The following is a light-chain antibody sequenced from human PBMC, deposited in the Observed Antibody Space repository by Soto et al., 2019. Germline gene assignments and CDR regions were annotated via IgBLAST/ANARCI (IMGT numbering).Light chain of an antibody. V-gene: IGLV2-23*02. CDR3: CSYAGSSTLGV. J-gene: IGLJ3*02. Sequence: QSPLTQPASVSGSPGQSLTISCTGTSSDVGSYNLVSWYQQHPGKAPKLMIYEVSKRPSGVSNRFSGSKSGNTASLTISGLQAEDEADYYCCSYAGSSTLGVFGGGTKLTVL. CDR2: EVS. CDR1: SSDVGSYNL.